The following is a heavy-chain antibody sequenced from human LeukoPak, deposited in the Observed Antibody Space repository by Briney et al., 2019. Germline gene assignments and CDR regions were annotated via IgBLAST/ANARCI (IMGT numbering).Heavy chain of an antibody. CDR1: GYTFTSYD. D-gene: IGHD3-16*01. J-gene: IGHJ6*03. CDR2: MNPNSGNT. V-gene: IGHV1-8*03. Sequence: ASVKVSCKASGYTFTSYDINWVRQATGQGLEWMGWMNPNSGNTGYAQKFQGRVTITRNTSISTAYMELSSLRSEDTAVYYCARLRKWRGIIYYYYMDVWGKGTTVTVSS. CDR3: ARLRKWRGIIYYYYMDV.